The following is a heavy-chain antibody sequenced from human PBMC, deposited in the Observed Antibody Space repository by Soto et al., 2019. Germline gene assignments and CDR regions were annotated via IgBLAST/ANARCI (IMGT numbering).Heavy chain of an antibody. Sequence: SVKVSCKASGFTFTSSAVQWVRQARGQRLEWIGWIVVGSGNTNYAQKFQERVTITRDMSTSTAYMELSSLRSEDTAVYYCAADGRYSSSWYYYYYGMDVWGQGTTVTVSS. V-gene: IGHV1-58*01. J-gene: IGHJ6*02. CDR1: GFTFTSSA. CDR2: IVVGSGNT. CDR3: AADGRYSSSWYYYYYGMDV. D-gene: IGHD6-13*01.